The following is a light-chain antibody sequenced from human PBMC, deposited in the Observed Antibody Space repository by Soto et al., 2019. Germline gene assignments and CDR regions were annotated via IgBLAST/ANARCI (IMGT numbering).Light chain of an antibody. Sequence: EIVMTQSPATLSVSPGERATLPCTASHYVYSNVAWFQQRPGQAPRLLIYRASTRASGTPARFSGSGSGTEFTPTITSLQSEDFALYYCQQYHNLWTFGQGTKVDIK. CDR3: QQYHNLWT. J-gene: IGKJ1*01. CDR1: HYVYSN. CDR2: RAS. V-gene: IGKV3-15*01.